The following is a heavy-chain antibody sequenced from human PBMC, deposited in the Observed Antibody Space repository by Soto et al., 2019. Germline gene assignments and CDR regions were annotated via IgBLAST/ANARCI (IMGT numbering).Heavy chain of an antibody. Sequence: QSQTLSLTCTVSGGSISSYYWSWIRQPPGKGLEWIGYIYYSGSTNYNPSLKSRVTISVDTSKNQFSLKLSSVTAADTAVYYCARALNDFWSGPTYYFDYWGQGTLVTVSS. CDR1: GGSISSYY. CDR3: ARALNDFWSGPTYYFDY. J-gene: IGHJ4*02. V-gene: IGHV4-59*01. CDR2: IYYSGST. D-gene: IGHD3-3*01.